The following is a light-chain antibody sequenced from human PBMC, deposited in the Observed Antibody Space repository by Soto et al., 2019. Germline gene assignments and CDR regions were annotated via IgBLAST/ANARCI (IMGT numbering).Light chain of an antibody. V-gene: IGLV1-40*01. CDR1: SSNIGAGYD. CDR2: GNS. J-gene: IGLJ2*01. Sequence: QSALTQPPSVSGAPGQRVTISCTGSSSNIGAGYDVHWYHQLPGTAPKLLIYGNSNRPSGVPDRISGSKSGTSASLAITGLQAEDEADYYCQSYDSSLSAVVFGGGTKLTVL. CDR3: QSYDSSLSAVV.